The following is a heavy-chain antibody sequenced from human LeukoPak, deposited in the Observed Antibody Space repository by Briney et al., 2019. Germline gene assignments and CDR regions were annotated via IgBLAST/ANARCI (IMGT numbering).Heavy chain of an antibody. CDR3: ARYRRYTSWSFSHDAFDI. V-gene: IGHV5-51*01. J-gene: IGHJ3*02. Sequence: GDSLKISCKGSGYTFTTYWIGWVRQMPGKGLEWIGFIHPVDSDTKYSPSFQGQVTISADRSISAAYLQWNNLKASDTAMYYCARYRRYTSWSFSHDAFDIWGQGTTVTVSS. CDR1: GYTFTTYW. CDR2: IHPVDSDT. D-gene: IGHD6-6*01.